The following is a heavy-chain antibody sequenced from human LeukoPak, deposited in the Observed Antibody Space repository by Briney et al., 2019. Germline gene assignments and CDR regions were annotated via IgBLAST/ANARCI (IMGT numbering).Heavy chain of an antibody. CDR1: GFTFDDYA. CDR3: YYYGMDV. CDR2: ISWNSGSI. Sequence: GGSLRLSCAASGFTFDDYAMHWVRQAPGKGPEWVSGISWNSGSIGYADSVKGRFTISRDNAKNSLYLQMNSLRAEDTALYYCYYYGMDVWGQGTTVTVSS. V-gene: IGHV3-9*01. J-gene: IGHJ6*02.